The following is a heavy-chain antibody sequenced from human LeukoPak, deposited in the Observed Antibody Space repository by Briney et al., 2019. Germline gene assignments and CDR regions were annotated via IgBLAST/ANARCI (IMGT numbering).Heavy chain of an antibody. D-gene: IGHD3-22*01. Sequence: PSETLSLICTVSGGSISSGDYYWSWIRQPPGKGLEWIGYIYYSGSTYYNPSLKSRVTISVDTSKNQFSLKLTSVTAADTAVYYCARVPAPYAYDTSGYDSWGQGTLVTVSS. CDR2: IYYSGST. V-gene: IGHV4-30-4*01. CDR1: GGSISSGDYY. J-gene: IGHJ4*02. CDR3: ARVPAPYAYDTSGYDS.